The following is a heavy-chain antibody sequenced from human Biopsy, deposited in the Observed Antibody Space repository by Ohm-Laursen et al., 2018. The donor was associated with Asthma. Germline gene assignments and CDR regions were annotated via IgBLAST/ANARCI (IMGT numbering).Heavy chain of an antibody. CDR1: GGTFSRYA. Sequence: AASVNVACKTSGGTFSRYAISCVRQAPGQGLGWMGGIIPIFGTSNYAQKLQGRVTFTADESTSSAYMELSRLRSEDSAVYYCAREVSTVDYGYYYFAMDVWGQGTTVTVSS. V-gene: IGHV1-69*13. D-gene: IGHD4-17*01. CDR3: AREVSTVDYGYYYFAMDV. CDR2: IIPIFGTS. J-gene: IGHJ6*02.